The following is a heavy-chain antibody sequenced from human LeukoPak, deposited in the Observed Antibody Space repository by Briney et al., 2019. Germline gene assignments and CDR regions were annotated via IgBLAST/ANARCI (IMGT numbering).Heavy chain of an antibody. J-gene: IGHJ3*02. CDR1: GFTFSNAW. CDR2: IKSKTDGGTT. CDR3: TTGYYDFWSGYTDAFDI. D-gene: IGHD3-3*01. Sequence: PGGSLRLSCAASGFTFSNAWMSWVRQAPGKGLEWVGRIKSKTDGGTTDYAAPVKGRFTISRDDSKNTLYLQMNSLKTEDTAVYYCTTGYYDFWSGYTDAFDIWGQGTMVTVSS. V-gene: IGHV3-15*01.